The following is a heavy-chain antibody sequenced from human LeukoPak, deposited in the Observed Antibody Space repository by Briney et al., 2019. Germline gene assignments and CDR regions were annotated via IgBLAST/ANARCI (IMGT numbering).Heavy chain of an antibody. J-gene: IGHJ6*03. CDR3: ARARYETRIWPKSRYDYCYYTDG. V-gene: IGHV1-3*03. CDR2: INAGSGNT. CDR1: GYTFTTYA. Sequence: GAAVKVSCKAAGYTFTTYAIHWVREAPGQRREWMGWINAGSGNTKYSQEFQSRVTITRDTSASTAYMEVSSLRSDDMAVYYCARARYETRIWPKSRYDYCYYTDGWGKGTTVTASS. D-gene: IGHD3-3*01.